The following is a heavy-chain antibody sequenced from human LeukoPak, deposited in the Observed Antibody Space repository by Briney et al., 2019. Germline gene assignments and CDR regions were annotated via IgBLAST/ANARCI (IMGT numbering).Heavy chain of an antibody. V-gene: IGHV1-2*06. CDR2: INPNSGGT. CDR1: GYTFTDYY. D-gene: IGHD2-2*01. Sequence: ASVKVSCKASGYTFTDYYMHWVRQAPGQGLEWMGRINPNSGGTNYAQKFQGRVTMTRDTSISTAYMELSRLRSDDTAVYYCASDTTHGYCSSPSCSYNWFDPWGQGTLVTVSS. J-gene: IGHJ5*02. CDR3: ASDTTHGYCSSPSCSYNWFDP.